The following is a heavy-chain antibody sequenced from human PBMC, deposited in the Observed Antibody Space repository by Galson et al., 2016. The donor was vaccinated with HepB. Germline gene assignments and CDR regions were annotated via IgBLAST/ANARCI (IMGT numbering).Heavy chain of an antibody. Sequence: SLRLSCAASGFTFSTYGMHWVRQAPGKGLEWVAVISYDGSNKKYADSVKGRFTISRDTSKNTLYLQMNSLTAEDTAVYFCAKDGYRGIYRDYYGMDVWGQGTTVTVSS. CDR2: ISYDGSNK. CDR1: GFTFSTYG. V-gene: IGHV3-30*18. J-gene: IGHJ6*02. CDR3: AKDGYRGIYRDYYGMDV. D-gene: IGHD1-26*01.